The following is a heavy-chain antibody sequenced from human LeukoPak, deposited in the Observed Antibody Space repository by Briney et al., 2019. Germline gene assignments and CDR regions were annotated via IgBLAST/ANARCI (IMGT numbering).Heavy chain of an antibody. D-gene: IGHD6-19*01. CDR1: GYSFTSYW. V-gene: IGHV5-10-1*01. Sequence: GESLKISCKGSGYSFTSYWISWVRQMPGKGLEWMGRIDPSDSYTSYSPSFPGHVTISADKSISTAYLQWSGLKASDTAMYYCARHLAGFSSGSQGTDYWGQGTLVTVSS. CDR2: IDPSDSYT. CDR3: ARHLAGFSSGSQGTDY. J-gene: IGHJ4*02.